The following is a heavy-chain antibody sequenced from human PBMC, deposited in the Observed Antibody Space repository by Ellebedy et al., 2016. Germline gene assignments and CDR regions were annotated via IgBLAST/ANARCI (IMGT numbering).Heavy chain of an antibody. D-gene: IGHD6-19*01. CDR2: ISSSGTYV. V-gene: IGHV3-21*01. CDR1: GFTFHTYN. CDR3: TKVGNGWSSDY. J-gene: IGHJ4*02. Sequence: GESLKISCAASGFTFHTYNMNWVRQAPGKGLEWVSSISSSGTYVYYADSLKDRFTISRDNANNSLYLQMSSLRAEDTAVYYCTKVGNGWSSDYWGQGTLVTVSS.